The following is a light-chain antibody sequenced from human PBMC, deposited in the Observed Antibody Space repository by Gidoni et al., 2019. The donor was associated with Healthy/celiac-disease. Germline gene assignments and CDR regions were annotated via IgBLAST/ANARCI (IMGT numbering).Light chain of an antibody. Sequence: DTQMTQSPSSLSASVGDRVTITCLASQSISSYLNWYQQKPGKAPKLLIYAASSLQSGVPSRFSGSGSGTDFTLTISSLQPEDFATYYCQQSYSTPRTFGQGTRLEIK. CDR1: QSISSY. V-gene: IGKV1-39*01. J-gene: IGKJ5*01. CDR3: QQSYSTPRT. CDR2: AAS.